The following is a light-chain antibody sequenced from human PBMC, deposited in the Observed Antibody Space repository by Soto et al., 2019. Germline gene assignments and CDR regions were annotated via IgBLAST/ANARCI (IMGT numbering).Light chain of an antibody. V-gene: IGLV2-8*01. CDR1: SSDVGAYNY. J-gene: IGLJ1*01. Sequence: QSALTQPPSASGSPGQSVTISCTGTSSDVGAYNYVSWYQHHPGKAPKLMIYEVYKRPSGVPDRFSGSKSGNTASLTVSGLQAEDEADYYCQSYDSRLSASVFGAGTKLTVL. CDR2: EVY. CDR3: QSYDSRLSASV.